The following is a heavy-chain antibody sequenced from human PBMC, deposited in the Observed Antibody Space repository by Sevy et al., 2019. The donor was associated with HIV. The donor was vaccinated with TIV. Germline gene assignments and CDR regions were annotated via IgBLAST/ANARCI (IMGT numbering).Heavy chain of an antibody. J-gene: IGHJ6*04. D-gene: IGHD6-13*01. V-gene: IGHV4-38-2*01. CDR1: GYSISSGYY. Sequence: SETLSLTCAVSGYSISSGYYWGWIRQPPGKGLEWIGSIYHSGSTYYNPSLKSRVTISVDTSKNQFSLKLSSVTAADTAVYYCGGGYSSSPPASMDVWGKGTTVTVSS. CDR2: IYHSGST. CDR3: GGGYSSSPPASMDV.